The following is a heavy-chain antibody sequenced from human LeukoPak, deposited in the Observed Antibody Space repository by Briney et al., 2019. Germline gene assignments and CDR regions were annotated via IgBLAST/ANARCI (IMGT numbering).Heavy chain of an antibody. Sequence: PGGPLRLSCAASGLTFSSYSMNWVRQAPGKGLEWVSSISSSSSYIYYADSVKGRFTISRDNAKNSLYLQMNSLRAEDTAVYYCARDPFGSSCSIWGQGTLVTVSS. D-gene: IGHD6-13*01. CDR2: ISSSSSYI. CDR1: GLTFSSYS. V-gene: IGHV3-21*01. CDR3: ARDPFGSSCSI. J-gene: IGHJ4*02.